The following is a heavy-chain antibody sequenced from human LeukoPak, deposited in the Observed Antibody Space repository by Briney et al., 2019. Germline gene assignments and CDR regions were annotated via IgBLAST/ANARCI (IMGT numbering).Heavy chain of an antibody. D-gene: IGHD2-2*01. CDR1: GFTFSNYW. Sequence: GGSLRLSCAASGFTFSNYWMHWVRQAPGKGLVWVSRISTDGSSTSYADSVKGRFTISRDNAKNTLYLQMNSLRAEDTAVYYCANHLACGSTSCPSFDYWGQGTLVTVSS. V-gene: IGHV3-74*01. CDR3: ANHLACGSTSCPSFDY. J-gene: IGHJ4*02. CDR2: ISTDGSST.